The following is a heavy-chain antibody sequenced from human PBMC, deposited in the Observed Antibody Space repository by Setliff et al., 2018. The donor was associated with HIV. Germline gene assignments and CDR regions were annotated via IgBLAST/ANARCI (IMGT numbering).Heavy chain of an antibody. CDR1: GGSIGIHY. CDR2: INHSGST. J-gene: IGHJ6*02. CDR3: ARRGDFFYYAMDV. V-gene: IGHV4-34*01. Sequence: PSETLSLTCSVSGGSIGIHYWSWIRQPPGKGLEWIGEINHSGSTNYNPSLKSRVTISVDRSKNQFSLKLSSVTAADTAVYYCARRGDFFYYAMDVWGQGTTVTVSS.